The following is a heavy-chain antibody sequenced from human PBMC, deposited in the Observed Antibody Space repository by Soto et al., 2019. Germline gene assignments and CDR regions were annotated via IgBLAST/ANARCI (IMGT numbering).Heavy chain of an antibody. J-gene: IGHJ3*02. D-gene: IGHD3-22*01. CDR3: AKNTANYYDSSGGAFDI. CDR2: ISGSGGST. CDR1: GFTFSSYA. V-gene: IGHV3-23*01. Sequence: PGGSLRLSCAASGFTFSSYAMSWVRQAPGKGLEWVSAISGSGGSTYYADSVKGRFTISRDNSKNTLYLQMNSLRAEDTAVYYCAKNTANYYDSSGGAFDIWGQGTMVTVSS.